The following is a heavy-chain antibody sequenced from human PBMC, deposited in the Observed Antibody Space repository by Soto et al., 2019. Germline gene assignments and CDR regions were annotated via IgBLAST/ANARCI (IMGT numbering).Heavy chain of an antibody. Sequence: GGSLRLSCAASGFTFSSYAMSWVRQAPGKGLEWVSAISGSGGSTYYADSVKGRFTISRDNSKNTLYLQMNSLRAEDTAVYYCAKADDSSGYHVPASPDDWGQRALVTVSS. CDR2: ISGSGGST. CDR3: AKADDSSGYHVPASPDD. CDR1: GFTFSSYA. V-gene: IGHV3-23*01. D-gene: IGHD3-22*01. J-gene: IGHJ4*02.